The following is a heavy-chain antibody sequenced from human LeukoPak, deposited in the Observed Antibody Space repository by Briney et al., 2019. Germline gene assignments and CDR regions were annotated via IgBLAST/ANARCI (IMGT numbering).Heavy chain of an antibody. CDR2: ISWNSGSI. J-gene: IGHJ4*02. CDR1: GFTFDDYA. Sequence: PGGSLRLSCAASGFTFDDYAMHWVRQAPGKGLEWVSGISWNSGSIGYADSVKGRFTISRDNAKNSLYLQMNSLRAEDTALYYCAKDLQIHYDILTGSPFDYWGQGTLVTVSS. D-gene: IGHD3-9*01. V-gene: IGHV3-9*01. CDR3: AKDLQIHYDILTGSPFDY.